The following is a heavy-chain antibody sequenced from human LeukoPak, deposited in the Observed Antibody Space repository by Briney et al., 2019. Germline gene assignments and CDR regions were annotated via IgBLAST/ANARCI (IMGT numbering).Heavy chain of an antibody. V-gene: IGHV1-69*06. CDR3: ARRAPYYYDSSGYYRYAPFDY. CDR1: GGTFSSYA. CDR2: IIPIFGTA. J-gene: IGHJ4*02. D-gene: IGHD3-22*01. Sequence: ASVKVSCKASGGTFSSYAISWVRQAPGQGLEWMGGIIPIFGTANYAQKFQGRVTITADKSTSTAYMELSSLRSEDTAVYYCARRAPYYYDSSGYYRYAPFDYWGQGTLVTVSS.